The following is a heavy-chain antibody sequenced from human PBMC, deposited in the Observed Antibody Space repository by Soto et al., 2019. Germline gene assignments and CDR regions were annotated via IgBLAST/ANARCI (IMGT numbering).Heavy chain of an antibody. CDR2: IYYSGST. Sequence: WETLSLTCTVSGGSVSSGSYYWSWIRQPPGKGLEWIGYIYYSGSTNYNPSLKSRVTISVDTSKNQFSLKLSSVTAADTAVYYCARDMSRHAYYYYGMDVWGQGTTVTVSS. CDR1: GGSVSSGSYY. D-gene: IGHD3-16*01. CDR3: ARDMSRHAYYYYGMDV. J-gene: IGHJ6*02. V-gene: IGHV4-61*01.